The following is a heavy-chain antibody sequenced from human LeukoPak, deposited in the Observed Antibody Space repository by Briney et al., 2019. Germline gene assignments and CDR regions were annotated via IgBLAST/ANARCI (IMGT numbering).Heavy chain of an antibody. Sequence: GGPLRLSGAASGFTVSNNYMNWVRQAPGKGLEWVSIIYAGGSTYYADSVKGRFTISRDNSKNTVYLQMNSLRAEDTAVYYCARADDGYKYWGQGTLVTVSS. CDR3: ARADDGYKY. V-gene: IGHV3-53*01. CDR1: GFTVSNNY. CDR2: IYAGGST. D-gene: IGHD5-24*01. J-gene: IGHJ4*02.